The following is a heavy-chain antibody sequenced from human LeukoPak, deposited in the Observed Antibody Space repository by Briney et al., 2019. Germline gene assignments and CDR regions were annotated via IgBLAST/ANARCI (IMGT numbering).Heavy chain of an antibody. Sequence: ASVKVSCKASGYTFTGYYMHWVRQAPGQGLEWMGWINPNSGGTNYAQKFQGRVAMTRDTSISTAYMELSRLRSDDPAVYYCARDYILTGYTFDYWGQGTLVTVSS. CDR2: INPNSGGT. J-gene: IGHJ4*02. V-gene: IGHV1-2*02. CDR1: GYTFTGYY. CDR3: ARDYILTGYTFDY. D-gene: IGHD3-9*01.